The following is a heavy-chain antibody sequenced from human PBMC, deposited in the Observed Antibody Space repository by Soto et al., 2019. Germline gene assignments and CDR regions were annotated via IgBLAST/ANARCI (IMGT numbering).Heavy chain of an antibody. CDR1: GFTFSSYA. D-gene: IGHD6-19*01. Sequence: GGSLRLSCAASGFTFSSYAMSWVRQAPGKGLEWVSAISGSGGSTYYADSVKGRFTISRDNSKNTLYLQMNSLRAEDTAVYYCAKDDAIAVAGSIGYWGQGTLVTVSS. V-gene: IGHV3-23*01. J-gene: IGHJ4*02. CDR3: AKDDAIAVAGSIGY. CDR2: ISGSGGST.